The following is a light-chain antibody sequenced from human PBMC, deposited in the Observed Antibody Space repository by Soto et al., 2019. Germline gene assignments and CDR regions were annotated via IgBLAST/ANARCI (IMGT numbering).Light chain of an antibody. CDR3: QQYESDSPWT. CDR2: DAS. J-gene: IGKJ1*01. CDR1: QSISVW. V-gene: IGKV1-5*01. Sequence: DIQMTQSPSTLSASVGDRVTITCRASQSISVWVAWYQQKPGKAPKLLIYDASSLESGVPSRFSGSGSGTAFILTISSLQPDDFATYYCQQYESDSPWTFGQGTKVDIK.